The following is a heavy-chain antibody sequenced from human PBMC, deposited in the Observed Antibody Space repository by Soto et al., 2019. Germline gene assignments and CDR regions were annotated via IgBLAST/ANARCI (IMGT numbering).Heavy chain of an antibody. D-gene: IGHD2-15*01. V-gene: IGHV3-23*01. CDR1: GFTFSNYA. CDR3: AKEFFLIQKAAPYYFDS. Sequence: EVQLLESGGGLVQPGGSLRLSCAASGFTFSNYAMNWVRQAPGKGLEWVSAISSSGGSTYYADSVKGRFTISRDSSKNTPYLLMKSLRAEDPALYYCAKEFFLIQKAAPYYFDSWGQGTLVTVSS. J-gene: IGHJ4*02. CDR2: ISSSGGST.